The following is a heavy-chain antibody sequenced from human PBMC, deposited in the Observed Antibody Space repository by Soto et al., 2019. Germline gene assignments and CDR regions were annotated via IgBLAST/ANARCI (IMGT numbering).Heavy chain of an antibody. Sequence: QVQRVQSGAEVKKPGAPWKVSCKAPGYTFTSYGITWVRQAPGQGHEWMGWISGYNGNTNYAQKLQGRVTMTTDTSTRTAYMGLRSLRYDDTAVYCCARDGVVDGVDYWGQGTLFTVSS. CDR2: ISGYNGNT. J-gene: IGHJ4*02. CDR3: ARDGVVDGVDY. V-gene: IGHV1-18*01. CDR1: GYTFTSYG. D-gene: IGHD2-15*01.